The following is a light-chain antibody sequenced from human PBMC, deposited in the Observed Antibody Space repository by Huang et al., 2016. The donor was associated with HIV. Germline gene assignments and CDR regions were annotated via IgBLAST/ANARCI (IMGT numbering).Light chain of an antibody. CDR1: QSVGGK. J-gene: IGKJ4*01. CDR2: GAS. Sequence: ILLPQFPATLSVSPGQRVTLSSRASQSVGGKLAWYQQRPGQAPRLLIYGASTRVPTIPDRFSGSGSGTEFTLTISSLQSEDFAVYYCQQYDTWPPLTFGGGTKV. CDR3: QQYDTWPPLT. V-gene: IGKV3-15*01.